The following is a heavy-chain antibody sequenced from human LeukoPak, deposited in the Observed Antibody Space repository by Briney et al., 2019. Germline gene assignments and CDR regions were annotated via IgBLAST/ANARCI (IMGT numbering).Heavy chain of an antibody. CDR2: IKSKTDGGTT. Sequence: GGSLRLSCAASGFTFTNAWMGWVRQAPGKGLEWVGRIKSKTDGGTTDYAAPVKGRFTISRGGSENTLYLQMNSLKTEDTAVYYCTTDPYDSSGYFDYWGQGTLVTVSS. CDR3: TTDPYDSSGYFDY. CDR1: GFTFTNAW. D-gene: IGHD3-22*01. J-gene: IGHJ4*02. V-gene: IGHV3-15*01.